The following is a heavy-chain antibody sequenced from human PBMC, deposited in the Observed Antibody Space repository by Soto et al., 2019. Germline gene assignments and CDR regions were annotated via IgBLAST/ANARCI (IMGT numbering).Heavy chain of an antibody. CDR3: ARSHPLQLTPGDYYYYGMDV. Sequence: ASVKVSCKASGYTFTSYGISWVRQAPGQGLEWMGWIRAYNGNTNYAQKLQGRVTMTTDTSTSTAYMELRSLRSDDTAVYYCARSHPLQLTPGDYYYYGMDVWGQGTTVTVSS. J-gene: IGHJ6*02. D-gene: IGHD5-18*01. V-gene: IGHV1-18*01. CDR2: IRAYNGNT. CDR1: GYTFTSYG.